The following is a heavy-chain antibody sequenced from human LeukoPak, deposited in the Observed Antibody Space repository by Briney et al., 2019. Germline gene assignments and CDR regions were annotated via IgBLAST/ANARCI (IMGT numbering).Heavy chain of an antibody. Sequence: GGSLRLSCAASGFTFSSYSMNWVRQAPGKGLEWVSSISSSSSYIYYADSVKGRFTISRDNAKNSLYLQMNSLRAEDTAVYYCARRSARYRLAFDIWGQGTMVTVSS. D-gene: IGHD2-2*01. CDR2: ISSSSSYI. V-gene: IGHV3-21*01. CDR3: ARRSARYRLAFDI. J-gene: IGHJ3*02. CDR1: GFTFSSYS.